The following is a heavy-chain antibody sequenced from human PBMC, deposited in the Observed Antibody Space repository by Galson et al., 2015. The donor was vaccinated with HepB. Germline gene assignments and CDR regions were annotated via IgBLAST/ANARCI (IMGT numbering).Heavy chain of an antibody. Sequence: SLRLSCAASGFTFSSYGMHWVRQAPGKGLEWVAVISYDGSNKYYADSVKGRFTISRDNSKNTLYLQMNSLRAEDTAVYYCASMAPILEWLFGRFDPWGQGTLVTVFS. CDR3: ASMAPILEWLFGRFDP. CDR2: ISYDGSNK. D-gene: IGHD3-3*01. V-gene: IGHV3-30*03. J-gene: IGHJ5*02. CDR1: GFTFSSYG.